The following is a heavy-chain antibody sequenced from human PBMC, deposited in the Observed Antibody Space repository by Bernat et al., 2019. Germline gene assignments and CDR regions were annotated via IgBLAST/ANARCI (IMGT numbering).Heavy chain of an antibody. D-gene: IGHD3-16*02. CDR2: INHSGST. J-gene: IGHJ3*02. CDR3: ARINYYDNIWGTYRFDI. Sequence: QVQLQQWGAGLLKPSESLSLTCAVYGGSFSGYYWTWIRQPPGKGLEWIGEINHSGSTNYNPSLKSRVTISVDTSKNQFSLKFISVTAADMAVYYCARINYYDNIWGTYRFDIWGQGTMVTVSS. CDR1: GGSFSGYY. V-gene: IGHV4-34*01.